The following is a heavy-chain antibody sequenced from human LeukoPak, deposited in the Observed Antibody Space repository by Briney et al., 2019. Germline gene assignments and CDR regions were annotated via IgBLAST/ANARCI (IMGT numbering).Heavy chain of an antibody. V-gene: IGHV4-31*03. CDR2: IYYSGST. CDR3: ARWYMNNYYYGMDV. D-gene: IGHD1-14*01. CDR1: GGSISSGGYY. J-gene: IGHJ6*02. Sequence: SETLSLTCTVSGGSISSGGYYWSWIRQHPGKGLEWIGYIYYSGSTYYNPSLKSRVTISVDTSKNQFSLKLSSVTAADTAVYYCARWYMNNYYYGMDVWGQGTTVTVSS.